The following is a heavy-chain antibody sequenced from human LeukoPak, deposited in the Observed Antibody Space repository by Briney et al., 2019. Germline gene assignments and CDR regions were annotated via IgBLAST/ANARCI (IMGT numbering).Heavy chain of an antibody. Sequence: GGALRLSCAASGFTCSSYAMSWVRQAPGKGLEWVSAISGSGGSTYYADSVKGRFTISRDNSKNTLYLQMNSLRAEDTAVYYCAKSVVAATPGYFDYWGQGTLVTVSS. CDR3: AKSVVAATPGYFDY. CDR2: ISGSGGST. J-gene: IGHJ4*02. V-gene: IGHV3-23*01. D-gene: IGHD2-15*01. CDR1: GFTCSSYA.